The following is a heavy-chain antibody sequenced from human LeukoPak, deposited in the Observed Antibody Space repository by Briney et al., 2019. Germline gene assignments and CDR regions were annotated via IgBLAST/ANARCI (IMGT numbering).Heavy chain of an antibody. CDR1: GFTFSSYW. D-gene: IGHD6-13*01. Sequence: PGGSLRLSCAASGFTFSSYWMHWVRQAPGKGLVWVSRINSDGSSTSYADSVKGRFTISRDNAKNTLYLQMNSLRAEDTAVYYCASQGPRIAHYYYYGMDVWGQGTTVTVSS. V-gene: IGHV3-74*01. J-gene: IGHJ6*02. CDR2: INSDGSST. CDR3: ASQGPRIAHYYYYGMDV.